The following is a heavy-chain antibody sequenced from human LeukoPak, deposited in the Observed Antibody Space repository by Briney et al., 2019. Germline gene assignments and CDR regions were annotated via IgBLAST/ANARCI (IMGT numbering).Heavy chain of an antibody. J-gene: IGHJ5*02. D-gene: IGHD2-2*01. V-gene: IGHV4-39*07. CDR1: GGSIGSSSYY. CDR3: ARDYCTSTTCPNWFDP. Sequence: SETLSLTCTVSGGSIGSSSYYWGWIRQPPGKGLEWIGSIYYSGSTYYNPSLKSRVTISVDKSKNQFSLKLNSVTAADTAVYYCARDYCTSTTCPNWFDPWGQGTLVTVSS. CDR2: IYYSGST.